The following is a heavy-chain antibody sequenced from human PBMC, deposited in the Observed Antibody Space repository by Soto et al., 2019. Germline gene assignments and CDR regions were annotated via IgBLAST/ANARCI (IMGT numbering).Heavy chain of an antibody. Sequence: QVQLVESGGGVVQPGGSLRLSCVASGFTFRTNGRHWVRQAPGKGLEWLAVVAHDGSNIYYADSVRGRFTISRDNSENTLYLEMNSLTVEDTAVFYCVKDRDRTWSFDYWGQGTLVTVSS. D-gene: IGHD2-21*02. J-gene: IGHJ4*02. CDR1: GFTFRTNG. V-gene: IGHV3-30*18. CDR3: VKDRDRTWSFDY. CDR2: VAHDGSNI.